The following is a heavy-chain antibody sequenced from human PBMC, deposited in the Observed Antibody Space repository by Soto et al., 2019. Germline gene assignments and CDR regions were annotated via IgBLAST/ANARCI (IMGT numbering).Heavy chain of an antibody. V-gene: IGHV1-18*01. CDR2: SSTYSDHT. CDR1: GYTFTSFG. D-gene: IGHD3-22*01. CDR3: AREYSSSEFDY. Sequence: QVQLVQSGAEVKKPGASVKVSCKASGYTFTSFGISWVRQVPGHGLEWMGWSSTYSDHTNYAQNLQGRVTMTTDSSTNTAHMELRSLTSGDTAVYYCAREYSSSEFDYGGQGTLVTVSS. J-gene: IGHJ4*02.